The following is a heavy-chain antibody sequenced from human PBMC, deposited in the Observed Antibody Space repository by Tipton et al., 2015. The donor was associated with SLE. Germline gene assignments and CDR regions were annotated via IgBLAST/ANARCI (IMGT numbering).Heavy chain of an antibody. Sequence: QVQAGAEVKKPGESLKISCKGSGYSFTSYWIGWVRQMPGKGLEWMGIIYPGDSDTRYSPSFQGQVTISADKSISTAYLQWSSLKASDTAMYYCARQRDPITIFGVVIILDAFDIWGQGTMVTVSS. CDR3: ARQRDPITIFGVVIILDAFDI. V-gene: IGHV5-51*01. CDR1: GYSFTSYW. CDR2: IYPGDSDT. J-gene: IGHJ3*02. D-gene: IGHD3-3*01.